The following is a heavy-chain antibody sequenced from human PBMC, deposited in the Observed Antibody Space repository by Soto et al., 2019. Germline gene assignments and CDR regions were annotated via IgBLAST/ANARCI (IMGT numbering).Heavy chain of an antibody. D-gene: IGHD5-12*01. CDR2: IYYSGST. CDR3: ARADGYSGLQLDY. J-gene: IGHJ4*02. Sequence: QVPLQESGPGLVKPSQTLSLTCTVSGGSISSGDYYWSWIRQPPGKGLEWIGYIYYSGSTYYNPSLKSRVTISVDTSKNQFSLKLSSVTAADTAVYYCARADGYSGLQLDYWGQGTLVTVSS. CDR1: GGSISSGDYY. V-gene: IGHV4-30-4*01.